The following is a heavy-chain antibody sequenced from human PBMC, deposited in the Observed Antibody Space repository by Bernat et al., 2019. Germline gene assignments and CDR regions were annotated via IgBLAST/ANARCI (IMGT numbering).Heavy chain of an antibody. CDR2: IYHSGST. V-gene: IGHV4-38-2*02. CDR3: ARERLVIAAAGKPDDY. J-gene: IGHJ4*02. CDR1: GYSISSGYY. D-gene: IGHD6-13*01. Sequence: QVQLQESGPGLVKPSETLSLTCAVSGYSISSGYYWGWIRQPPGKGLEWIGSIYHSGSTYYNPSLKSRVTISVDTSKNQFSLKLSSVTAADTAVYYCARERLVIAAAGKPDDYWGQGTLVTVSS.